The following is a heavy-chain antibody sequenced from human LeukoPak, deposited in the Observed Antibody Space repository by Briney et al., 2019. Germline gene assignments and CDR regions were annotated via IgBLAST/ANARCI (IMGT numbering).Heavy chain of an antibody. V-gene: IGHV3-30*18. D-gene: IGHD6-19*01. CDR3: ANTPSSGWFGGEGASKNYYYYYYMDV. CDR2: ISYDGSNK. Sequence: PGGSLRLSCAASGFTFSSYGMHWVRQAPGKGLEWVAVISYDGSNKYYADSVKGRFTISRDNSKNTLYLQMNSLRAEDTAVYYCANTPSSGWFGGEGASKNYYYYYYMDVWGKGTTVTISS. CDR1: GFTFSSYG. J-gene: IGHJ6*03.